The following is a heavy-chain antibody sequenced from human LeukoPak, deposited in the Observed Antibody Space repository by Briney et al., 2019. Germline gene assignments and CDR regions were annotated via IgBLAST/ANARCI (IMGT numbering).Heavy chain of an antibody. D-gene: IGHD3-10*01. CDR1: GGSIHSY. V-gene: IGHV4-4*07. CDR3: ARQTGSGLFILP. Sequence: SETLSLTCTVSGGSIHSYWSWIRQPAGKGLEWIGRISGSGTITYNPALQSRLTILIDTSKNQFSLKLMSVTAADTAVYYCARQTGSGLFILPGGQGKLVTVSS. CDR2: ISGSGTI. J-gene: IGHJ4*02.